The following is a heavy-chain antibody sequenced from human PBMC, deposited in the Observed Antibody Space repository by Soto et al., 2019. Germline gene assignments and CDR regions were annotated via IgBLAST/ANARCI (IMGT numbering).Heavy chain of an antibody. V-gene: IGHV3-30-3*01. J-gene: IGHJ3*02. CDR2: ISYDGSNK. CDR1: GFTFSSYA. Sequence: AGGSLRLSCAASGFTFSSYAMHWVRQAPGKGLEWVAVISYDGSNKYYADSVKGRFTISRDNSKNTLYLQMNSLRAEDTAVYYCASGAYSGSYSYAFDIWGQGTMVTVSS. CDR3: ASGAYSGSYSYAFDI. D-gene: IGHD1-26*01.